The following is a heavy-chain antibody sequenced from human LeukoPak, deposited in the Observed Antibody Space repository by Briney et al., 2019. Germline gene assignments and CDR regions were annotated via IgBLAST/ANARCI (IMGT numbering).Heavy chain of an antibody. CDR3: ARVCRSSEGYYFDY. V-gene: IGHV3-21*01. D-gene: IGHD6-25*01. CDR2: ISSSSSYI. CDR1: GFTFSSYS. J-gene: IGHJ4*02. Sequence: GGSLRLSCAASGFTFSSYSMNWVRQAPGKGLEWVSSISSSSSYIYYADSVKGRFTISRDNAKNSLYLQMNSLRAEDTAVYYCARVCRSSEGYYFDYWGQGTLVTVSS.